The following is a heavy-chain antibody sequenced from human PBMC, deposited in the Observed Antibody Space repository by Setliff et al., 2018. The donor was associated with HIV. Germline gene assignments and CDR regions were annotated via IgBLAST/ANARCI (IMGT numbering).Heavy chain of an antibody. V-gene: IGHV1-8*02. CDR2: MNPKTGNT. CDR1: GFTFTSYG. CDR3: ARKVGVTTYYYSSGSIKGALDV. Sequence: ASVKVSCKTSGFTFTSYGISWVRQATGQGLEWMGWMNPKTGNTVYEQNFQGRVTMTRDTSIDTAYMELSSLRSEDTAVYYCARKVGVTTYYYSSGSIKGALDVWGQGTKVTVSS. J-gene: IGHJ6*02. D-gene: IGHD3-10*01.